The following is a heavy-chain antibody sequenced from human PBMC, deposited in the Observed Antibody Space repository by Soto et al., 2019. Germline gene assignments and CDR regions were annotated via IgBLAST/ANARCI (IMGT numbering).Heavy chain of an antibody. J-gene: IGHJ4*02. D-gene: IGHD2-2*01. CDR2: IYYSGST. CDR3: ARASIVLVPAAMGFFDY. CDR1: GGSISSGDYY. V-gene: IGHV4-30-4*01. Sequence: QVQLQESGPGLVKPSQTLFLTCTVSGGSISSGDYYWSWIRQPPGKGLEWIGYIYYSGSTYYNPSLKSRVTISVDTSKNQFSLKLSSVTAADTAVYYCARASIVLVPAAMGFFDYWGQGTLVTVSS.